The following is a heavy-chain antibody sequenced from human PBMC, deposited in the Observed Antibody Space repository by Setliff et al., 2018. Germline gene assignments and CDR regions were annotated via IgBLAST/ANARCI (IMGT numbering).Heavy chain of an antibody. V-gene: IGHV1-46*01. CDR2: INPGGGST. J-gene: IGHJ3*02. Sequence: GASVKVSCKASGYTFSTYGLHWVRQAPGQGLEWMGMINPGGGSTTYAQKFQGRVTITRDTSASTAYVELSSLRSEDTAVYYCAREVLPLVREEAFYIWGQGTMVTVSS. CDR1: GYTFSTYG. D-gene: IGHD2-2*01. CDR3: AREVLPLVREEAFYI.